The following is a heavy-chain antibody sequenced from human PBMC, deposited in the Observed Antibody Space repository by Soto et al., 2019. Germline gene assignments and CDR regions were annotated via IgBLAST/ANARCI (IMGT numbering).Heavy chain of an antibody. V-gene: IGHV3-48*01. Sequence: VQLVESGGGLVQPGGSLRLSCAASGFTFSSYSMNWVRQAPGKGLEWVSYISSSSSTIYYADSVKGRFTISRDNAKNSLYLQMNSLRAEDTAVYYCARDQGYCSGGSCFYYFDYWGQGTLVTVSS. CDR1: GFTFSSYS. CDR2: ISSSSSTI. CDR3: ARDQGYCSGGSCFYYFDY. D-gene: IGHD2-15*01. J-gene: IGHJ4*02.